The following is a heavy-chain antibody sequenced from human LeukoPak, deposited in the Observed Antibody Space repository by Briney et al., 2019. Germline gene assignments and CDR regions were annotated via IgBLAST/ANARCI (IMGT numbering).Heavy chain of an antibody. D-gene: IGHD4-11*01. Sequence: ASVKVSCKASGYTFTSYDINWVRQATGQGLEWMGWMNPNSGNTGYAQKFQGRVTMTRNTSISTAYMELSSLRSEDTAVYYCARGSAVTITLCPLYYYYGMDVWGQGTTVTVSS. CDR3: ARGSAVTITLCPLYYYYGMDV. J-gene: IGHJ6*02. CDR1: GYTFTSYD. V-gene: IGHV1-8*02. CDR2: MNPNSGNT.